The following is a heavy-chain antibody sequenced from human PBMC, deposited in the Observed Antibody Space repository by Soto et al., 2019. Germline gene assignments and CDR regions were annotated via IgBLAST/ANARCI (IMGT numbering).Heavy chain of an antibody. Sequence: ASVKVSCKVSGYTLTELSMHWVRQAPGKGLEWMGGFDPEDGETIYAQKFQGRVTMTEDTSTDTAYMELSGLRSEDTAVYYCATVGSSSSGSYYYGMDVWGQGTTVTVSS. CDR3: ATVGSSSSGSYYYGMDV. D-gene: IGHD6-6*01. CDR1: GYTLTELS. J-gene: IGHJ6*02. CDR2: FDPEDGET. V-gene: IGHV1-24*01.